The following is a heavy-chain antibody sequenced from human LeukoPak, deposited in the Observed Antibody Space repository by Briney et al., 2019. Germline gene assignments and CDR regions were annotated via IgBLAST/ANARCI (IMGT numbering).Heavy chain of an antibody. J-gene: IGHJ6*03. Sequence: SETLSLTCTVSGGSISSGGYYWSWIRQPPGKGLEWIGYIYHSGSTNYNPSLKSRVTISVDTSKNQFSLKLSSVTAADTAVYYCARDYPPIHCSGGSCSPAYMDVWGKGTTVTVSS. CDR3: ARDYPPIHCSGGSCSPAYMDV. CDR2: IYHSGST. V-gene: IGHV4-61*08. CDR1: GGSISSGGYY. D-gene: IGHD2-15*01.